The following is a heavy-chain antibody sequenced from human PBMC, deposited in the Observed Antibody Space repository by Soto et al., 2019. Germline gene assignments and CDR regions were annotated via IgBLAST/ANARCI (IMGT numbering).Heavy chain of an antibody. CDR2: IYHSGTP. CDR1: GGSIRTPDW. Sequence: KPSETLSLTCNVSGGSIRTPDWWSWVRQTPEKGLEWIGEIYHSGTPNYNPSLKSRVPMSVDKSNNQFSLKMYAVTAADTAVYYCVRVTSVLGSEGAYVGCWFDPWGQGTLVTVSS. D-gene: IGHD3-10*01. V-gene: IGHV4-4*02. J-gene: IGHJ5*02. CDR3: VRVTSVLGSEGAYVGCWFDP.